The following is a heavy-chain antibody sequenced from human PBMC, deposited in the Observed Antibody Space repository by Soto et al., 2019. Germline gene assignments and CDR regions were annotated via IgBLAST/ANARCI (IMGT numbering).Heavy chain of an antibody. CDR3: GGLYCSGGSCPDY. Sequence: GGSLRLSCAASGFTFSSYWMHWVRQAPGKGLVWVSRISYDGRSTSYADSVKGRFTTSRDNAKNTLYLQMNSLRAEDTAVYYCGGLYCSGGSCPDYWGQGTLVTVSS. J-gene: IGHJ4*02. CDR2: ISYDGRST. D-gene: IGHD2-15*01. CDR1: GFTFSSYW. V-gene: IGHV3-74*01.